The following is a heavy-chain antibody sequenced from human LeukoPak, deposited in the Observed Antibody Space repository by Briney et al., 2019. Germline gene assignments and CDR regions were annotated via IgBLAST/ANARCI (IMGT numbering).Heavy chain of an antibody. CDR1: GGSISSSSYY. J-gene: IGHJ6*02. D-gene: IGHD3-16*01. V-gene: IGHV4-39*07. CDR3: ASPLGGYYYYYYGMDV. Sequence: QTSETLSLTCTVSGGSISSSSYYWGWIRQPPGKGLEWIGSIYYSGSTYYNPSLKSRVTISVDTSKNQFSLKLSSVTAADTAVYYCASPLGGYYYYYYGMDVWGQGTTVTVSS. CDR2: IYYSGST.